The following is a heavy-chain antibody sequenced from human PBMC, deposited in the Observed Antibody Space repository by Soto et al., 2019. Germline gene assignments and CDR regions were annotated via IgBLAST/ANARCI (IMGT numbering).Heavy chain of an antibody. CDR1: GGSISSGGYY. V-gene: IGHV4-31*03. CDR2: IYYSGST. D-gene: IGHD5-18*01. J-gene: IGHJ4*02. Sequence: TLSLTCTVSGGSISSGGYYWSWIRQHPGKGLEWIGYIYYSGSTYYNPSLKSRVTISVDTSKNQFSLKLSSVTAADTAVYYCARTKTQLWEDTNFDYWGQGTLVTVSS. CDR3: ARTKTQLWEDTNFDY.